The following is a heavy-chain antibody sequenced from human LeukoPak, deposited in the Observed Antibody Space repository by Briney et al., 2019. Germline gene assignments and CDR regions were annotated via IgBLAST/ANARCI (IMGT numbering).Heavy chain of an antibody. D-gene: IGHD3-22*01. Sequence: SVKVSCKASGGTFSSYAISWVRQAPGQGLEWMGGIIPMFGTANYAQKFQGRVTITADESTSTAYMELSSLRSEDTAVYYCARGSTSPYYYDSSGYRVLDYWGQGTLVTVSS. CDR1: GGTFSSYA. V-gene: IGHV1-69*01. CDR3: ARGSTSPYYYDSSGYRVLDY. CDR2: IIPMFGTA. J-gene: IGHJ4*02.